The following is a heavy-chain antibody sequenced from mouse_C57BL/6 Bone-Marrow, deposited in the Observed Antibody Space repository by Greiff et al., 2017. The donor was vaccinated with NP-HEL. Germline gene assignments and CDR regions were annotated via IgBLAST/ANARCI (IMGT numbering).Heavy chain of an antibody. D-gene: IGHD2-4*01. CDR2: IYPGSGST. J-gene: IGHJ2*01. Sequence: VQLQESGAELVKPGASVKMSCKASGYTFTSYWITWVKQRPGQGLEWIGDIYPGSGSTNYNEKFKSKATLTVDTSSSTAYMQLSSLTSEDSAVYYCARRTIYYDYDGRSLDYWGHGTTLTVSS. CDR3: ARRTIYYDYDGRSLDY. CDR1: GYTFTSYW. V-gene: IGHV1-55*01.